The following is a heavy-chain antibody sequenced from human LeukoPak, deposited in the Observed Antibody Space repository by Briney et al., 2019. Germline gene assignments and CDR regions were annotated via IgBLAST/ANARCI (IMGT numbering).Heavy chain of an antibody. J-gene: IGHJ6*03. CDR2: IRYDGSNK. CDR3: ANMMGYMGFGENILPGYMDV. V-gene: IGHV3-30*02. D-gene: IGHD3-10*01. Sequence: GGSLRLSCAASGFTFSSYGMHWVRQAPGKGLEWVAFIRYDGSNKYYADSVKGRFTISRDNSKNTLYLQMNSLRAEDTAVYYCANMMGYMGFGENILPGYMDVWGKGTTVTVSS. CDR1: GFTFSSYG.